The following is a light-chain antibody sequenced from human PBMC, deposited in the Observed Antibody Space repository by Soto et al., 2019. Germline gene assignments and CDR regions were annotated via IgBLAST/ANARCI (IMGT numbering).Light chain of an antibody. V-gene: IGKV3-20*01. CDR2: XAX. J-gene: IGKJ1*01. Sequence: EIVLTQSPGTLSLSPGKRATLSYRASQSVSSSSLAWNXXTPXXAPXLXXXXAXXXXXXXPDRFSGSGSGTDFTLTISRLEPEDFAVYYCQQYGSSPTFGQGTKVDIK. CDR1: QSVSSSS. CDR3: QQYGSSPT.